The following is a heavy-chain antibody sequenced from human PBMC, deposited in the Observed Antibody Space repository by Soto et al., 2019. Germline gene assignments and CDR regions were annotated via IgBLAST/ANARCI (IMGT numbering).Heavy chain of an antibody. J-gene: IGHJ4*02. CDR3: ARSPRSSPYFDY. Sequence: GESLKTSCQCSGYTFSNFWIGWVRQLPGRGLEWMGIIYPGDQETRYSPSFHGKVTISADKSINTAYLQWNSLEASDTAFYFCARSPRSSPYFDYWGQGALVTVSS. CDR1: GYTFSNFW. V-gene: IGHV5-51*01. D-gene: IGHD6-13*01. CDR2: IYPGDQET.